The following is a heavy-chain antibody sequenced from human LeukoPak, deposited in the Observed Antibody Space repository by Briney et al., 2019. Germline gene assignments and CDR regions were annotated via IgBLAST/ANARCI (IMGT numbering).Heavy chain of an antibody. V-gene: IGHV3-15*01. CDR2: IKSKTDGGTT. D-gene: IGHD3-22*01. CDR3: TTVRHYYDSSGYYREAFDI. J-gene: IGHJ3*02. Sequence: GGSLRLSCAASGFTFSNAWMSWVRQAPGKGLEWVGRIKSKTDGGTTDYAAPVKVRFTISRDDSKNTLYLQMNSLKTEDTAVYYCTTVRHYYDSSGYYREAFDIWGQGTMVTVSS. CDR1: GFTFSNAW.